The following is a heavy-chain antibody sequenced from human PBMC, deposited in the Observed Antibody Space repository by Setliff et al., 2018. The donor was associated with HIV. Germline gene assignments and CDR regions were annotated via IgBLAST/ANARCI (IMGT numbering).Heavy chain of an antibody. Sequence: SETLSLTCSVSGYFISNGYYWGWIRQPPGKGLEWVGTIYQNGNTYYSPSLESRVSVSMDMSRNQFSVKLNSATAADTAVCYCARQAWHYDRDDYFIDYWGQGKLVTVSS. V-gene: IGHV4-38-2*02. CDR2: IYQNGNT. J-gene: IGHJ4*02. CDR1: GYFISNGYY. D-gene: IGHD3-22*01. CDR3: ARQAWHYDRDDYFIDY.